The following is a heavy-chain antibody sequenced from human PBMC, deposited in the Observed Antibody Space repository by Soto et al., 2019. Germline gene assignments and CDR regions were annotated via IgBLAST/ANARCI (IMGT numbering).Heavy chain of an antibody. J-gene: IGHJ6*02. CDR1: GYSFTSYW. CDR3: ASLVVPAAPSYYYGMDV. D-gene: IGHD2-2*01. Sequence: PGESLKISCKGSGYSFTSYWISGVRQMPGKGLEWMGRIDPSDSYTNYSPSFQGHVTTSADKSISTAYLQWSSLKASDTAMYYCASLVVPAAPSYYYGMDVWGQGTTVTVSS. V-gene: IGHV5-10-1*01. CDR2: IDPSDSYT.